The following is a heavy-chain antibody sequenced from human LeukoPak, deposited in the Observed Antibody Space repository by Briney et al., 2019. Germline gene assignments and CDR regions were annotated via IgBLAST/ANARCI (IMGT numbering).Heavy chain of an antibody. Sequence: ASVKVSCKASGYTFTGYYMHWVRQAPGQGLEWMGWINPNSGDTNYAQKFQGRVTMTRDTSISTAYMELSRLRSDDTAVYYCASTKTYYYGSGSYYRDYWGQGTLVTVSS. V-gene: IGHV1-2*02. CDR2: INPNSGDT. CDR3: ASTKTYYYGSGSYYRDY. CDR1: GYTFTGYY. D-gene: IGHD3-10*01. J-gene: IGHJ4*02.